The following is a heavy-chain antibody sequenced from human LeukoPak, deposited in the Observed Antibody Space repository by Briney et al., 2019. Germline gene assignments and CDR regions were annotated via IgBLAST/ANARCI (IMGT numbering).Heavy chain of an antibody. V-gene: IGHV1-2*02. Sequence: ASVKVSCKASGYIFIGYYMHWVRQAPGQGLEWMGWINPNSGVTNYVQKFQGRVTMTRDTSISTAYMELSRLRSDDTAVYYCAREPYSSGWSFDYWGQGTLVTVSS. CDR1: GYIFIGYY. CDR3: AREPYSSGWSFDY. CDR2: INPNSGVT. D-gene: IGHD6-19*01. J-gene: IGHJ4*02.